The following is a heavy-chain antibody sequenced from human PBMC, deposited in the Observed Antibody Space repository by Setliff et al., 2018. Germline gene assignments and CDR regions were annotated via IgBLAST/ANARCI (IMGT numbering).Heavy chain of an antibody. D-gene: IGHD3-9*01. CDR2: IYPGDSHT. Sequence: GESLKISCKGSGYSFSNFWIGWVRQMPGKGLEWMGIIYPGDSHTRYSPSFQGQVTMSADKSINTAYLQMDSLRAEDTAVYYCAKDRGDPYYEILTGYSNSDYWGQGTLVTVSS. CDR3: AKDRGDPYYEILTGYSNSDY. V-gene: IGHV5-51*01. J-gene: IGHJ4*02. CDR1: GYSFSNFW.